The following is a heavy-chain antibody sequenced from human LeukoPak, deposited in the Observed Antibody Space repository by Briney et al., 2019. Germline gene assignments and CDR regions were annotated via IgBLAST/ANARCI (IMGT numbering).Heavy chain of an antibody. CDR2: VRGDGGTT. Sequence: PGGSLRLSCAASGFTFSSYWMHWVRQAPGKGVEWVARVRGDGGTTSYADSVKGRFTISRDNSKNTLYLQMNSLRAEDTAVYYCAKAFQYYDSSGYPYAFDYWGQGTLVTVSS. J-gene: IGHJ4*02. D-gene: IGHD3-22*01. CDR3: AKAFQYYDSSGYPYAFDY. CDR1: GFTFSSYW. V-gene: IGHV3-74*01.